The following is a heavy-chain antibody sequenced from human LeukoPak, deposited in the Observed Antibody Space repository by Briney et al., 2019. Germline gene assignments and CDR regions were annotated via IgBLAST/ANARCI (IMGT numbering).Heavy chain of an antibody. CDR3: AKGADSSGLLRSRRVAFDM. J-gene: IGHJ3*02. V-gene: IGHV3-30*02. CDR1: GFTFSSYG. Sequence: GGSLRLSCAASGFTFSSYGMHWVRQAPGKGLEWVAFRRYDGSNKYYADSVKGRFTISRDNSKNTLYLQMKTLRAEDTAVYYCAKGADSSGLLRSRRVAFDMWGQGTMVTVSS. D-gene: IGHD3-22*01. CDR2: RRYDGSNK.